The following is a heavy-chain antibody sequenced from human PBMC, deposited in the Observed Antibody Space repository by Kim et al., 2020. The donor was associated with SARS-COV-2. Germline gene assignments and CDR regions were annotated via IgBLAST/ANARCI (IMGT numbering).Heavy chain of an antibody. CDR3: STDRLWSPYRPSYFDH. J-gene: IGHJ4*03. D-gene: IGHD3-3*01. V-gene: IGHV3-15*01. CDR1: GFTFKNVW. Sequence: GGSLRLSCAASGFTFKNVWMSWVRQAPGKGLEWVGRIKSNTDGGTPDYAAPVKGRFTVSRDDSKDTLYLQMNSLKIEDTGVYFCSTDRLWSPYRPSYFDHWGQGALVIVSS. CDR2: IKSNTDGGTP.